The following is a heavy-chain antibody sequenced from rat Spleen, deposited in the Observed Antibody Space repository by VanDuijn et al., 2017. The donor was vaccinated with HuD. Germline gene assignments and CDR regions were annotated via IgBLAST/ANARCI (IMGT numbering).Heavy chain of an antibody. CDR1: GFSLTSYN. V-gene: IGHV2-30*01. J-gene: IGHJ2*01. CDR3: TAAASR. CDR2: IWTGGST. Sequence: QVQLKESGPGLVQPSQTLSLTCTVSGFSLTSYNVHWVRQPTGKGLEWMGVIWTGGSTDYNSALKSRLSISRDTSKSQVFLKMNSLQTDDTAIYFCTAAASRWGQGVMVTVSS.